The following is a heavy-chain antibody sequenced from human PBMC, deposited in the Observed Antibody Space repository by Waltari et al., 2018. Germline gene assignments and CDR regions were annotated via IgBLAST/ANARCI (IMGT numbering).Heavy chain of an antibody. V-gene: IGHV4-39*01. J-gene: IGHJ3*01. D-gene: IGHD6-13*01. CDR2: ISYSGAT. CDR1: GGSITSNRHS. Sequence: QLHLQESGPGLVKPSATLSPTCSVAGGSITSNRHSWGWIRQPPGKGLEWTGTISYSGATYNSPSHKSRVTISVDTSKNQFSLKLSSATAADTAVYYCATYVGASVGTAAFDAWGQGTMVTVSS. CDR3: ATYVGASVGTAAFDA.